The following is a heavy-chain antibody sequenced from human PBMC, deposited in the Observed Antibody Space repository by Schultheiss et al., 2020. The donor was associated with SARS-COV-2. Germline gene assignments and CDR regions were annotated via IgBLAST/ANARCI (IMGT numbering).Heavy chain of an antibody. J-gene: IGHJ6*02. CDR1: GFTFSSYA. CDR3: ARELSHPESSWYRFDYYYGMDV. CDR2: ISGSGGST. D-gene: IGHD6-13*01. V-gene: IGHV3-23*01. Sequence: GGSLRLSCAASGFTFSSYAMSWVRQAPGKGLEWVSAISGSGGSTYYADSVKGRFTISRDNSKNTLYLQMNSLRAEDTAVYYCARELSHPESSWYRFDYYYGMDVWGQGTTVTVSS.